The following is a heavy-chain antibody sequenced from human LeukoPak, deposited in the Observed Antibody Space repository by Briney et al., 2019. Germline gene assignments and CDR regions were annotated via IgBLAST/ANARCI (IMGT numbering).Heavy chain of an antibody. Sequence: ASVKVSCKASGYTFTSYDINWVRQATGQGLEWMGWMYPNSGNTGYAQKFQGRVTMTRNTSISTAYMEPSSLRSEDTAVYYCARAEGAVLRFLEWLLPEPYYFDYWGQGTLVTVSS. J-gene: IGHJ4*02. D-gene: IGHD3-3*01. V-gene: IGHV1-8*01. CDR1: GYTFTSYD. CDR3: ARAEGAVLRFLEWLLPEPYYFDY. CDR2: MYPNSGNT.